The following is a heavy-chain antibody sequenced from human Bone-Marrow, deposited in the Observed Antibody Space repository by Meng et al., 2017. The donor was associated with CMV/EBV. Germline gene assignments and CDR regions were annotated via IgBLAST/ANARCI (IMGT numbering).Heavy chain of an antibody. Sequence: GESLKISCAASGFTFSSYAMSWVRQAPGKGLEWVSTISGSGGNTYYPDSVKGRFTISRDNSKNTLYLQMNSLRAEDTAVYYCARESTPNYCSSTSCYPPYYYYYGMDVWGQGTTVTVSS. CDR2: ISGSGGNT. J-gene: IGHJ6*02. D-gene: IGHD2-2*01. CDR3: ARESTPNYCSSTSCYPPYYYYYGMDV. V-gene: IGHV3-23*01. CDR1: GFTFSSYA.